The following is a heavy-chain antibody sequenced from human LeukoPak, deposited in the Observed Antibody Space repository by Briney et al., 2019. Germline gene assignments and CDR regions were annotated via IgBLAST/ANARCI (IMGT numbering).Heavy chain of an antibody. D-gene: IGHD2-21*01. CDR3: AKRGVVIRVVLVGFHKEAYYFDS. Sequence: GGSLRLSCAASGFTFSSYAMSWVRQAPGKGLEWVSAITGSGETTLYADSVKGRFTISRDNSRNTLSLQMNSLRAEDTAVYFCAKRGVVIRVVLVGFHKEAYYFDSWGQGARVTVSS. CDR2: ITGSGETT. V-gene: IGHV3-23*01. CDR1: GFTFSSYA. J-gene: IGHJ4*02.